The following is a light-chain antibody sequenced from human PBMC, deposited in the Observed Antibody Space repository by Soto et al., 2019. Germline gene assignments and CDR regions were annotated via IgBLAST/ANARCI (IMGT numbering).Light chain of an antibody. CDR3: QQRSNWLSGAT. Sequence: DIQLTQSPSTLSSSVGDRVTITCRASQSISSWLAWYQQKPGKAPKLLLYDASSLESGVPSRFSGSGSGTDFTLTISSLEPEDFAVYYCQQRSNWLSGATFGQGTRLEIK. CDR1: QSISSW. J-gene: IGKJ5*01. V-gene: IGKV1-5*01. CDR2: DAS.